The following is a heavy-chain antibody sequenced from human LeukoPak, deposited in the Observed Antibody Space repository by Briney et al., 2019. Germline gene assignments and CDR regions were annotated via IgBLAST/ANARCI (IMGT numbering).Heavy chain of an antibody. Sequence: GASVNVSCKASGYTLTSYGISWVRQAPGQGREGMGWISVYNGKTNYAKKRQGRVTMTTDKSTSIEYMELRSLRSDDTDVYYCARDVNGGTAMVCFDYWGQGTLVTVSS. V-gene: IGHV1-18*01. CDR1: GYTLTSYG. J-gene: IGHJ4*02. D-gene: IGHD5-18*01. CDR2: ISVYNGKT. CDR3: ARDVNGGTAMVCFDY.